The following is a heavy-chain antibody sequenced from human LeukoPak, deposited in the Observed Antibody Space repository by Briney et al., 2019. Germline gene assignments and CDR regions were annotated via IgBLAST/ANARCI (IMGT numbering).Heavy chain of an antibody. CDR1: GFTFSSYW. Sequence: GGSLRLSCAASGFTFSSYWMHWVRQGPGKGLVWVSRINSDGSSTAYADSVKGRFTISRDNAKNSLYLQMNSLRAEDTAVYYCARDTHYYGSGSPAFDIWGQGTMVTVSS. CDR3: ARDTHYYGSGSPAFDI. CDR2: INSDGSST. V-gene: IGHV3-74*01. D-gene: IGHD3-10*01. J-gene: IGHJ3*02.